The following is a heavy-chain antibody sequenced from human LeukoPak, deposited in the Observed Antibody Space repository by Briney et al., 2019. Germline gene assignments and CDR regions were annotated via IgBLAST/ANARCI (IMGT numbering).Heavy chain of an antibody. CDR2: IIPIFGTA. CDR3: ARRQGGYCSSTSCYLAFDI. J-gene: IGHJ3*02. D-gene: IGHD2-2*01. V-gene: IGHV1-69*01. CDR1: GGTFSSYA. Sequence: SVKVSCKASGGTFSSYAISWVRQAPGQGLEWMGGIIPIFGTANYAQKFQGRVTITADESTSTAYMELSSLRSEDTAVYYCARRQGGYCSSTSCYLAFDIWGKGAMVTVSS.